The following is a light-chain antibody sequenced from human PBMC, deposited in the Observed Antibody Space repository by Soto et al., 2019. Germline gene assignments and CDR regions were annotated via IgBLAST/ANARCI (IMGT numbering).Light chain of an antibody. CDR3: QSYDSTLSARYV. Sequence: QSVLTQPPSVSGAPVQRVTISCTGSSSNIGANYDVHWYQHRPGTAPKLLIFGNNNRPSGVPDRFSGSKSGTSASLAITGLQAEDEGDYYCQSYDSTLSARYVFGTGTKVTVL. J-gene: IGLJ1*01. CDR2: GNN. V-gene: IGLV1-40*01. CDR1: SSNIGANYD.